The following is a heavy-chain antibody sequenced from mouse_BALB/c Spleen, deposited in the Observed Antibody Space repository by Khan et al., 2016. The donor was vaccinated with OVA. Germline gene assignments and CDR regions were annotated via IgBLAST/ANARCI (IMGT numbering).Heavy chain of an antibody. V-gene: IGHV5-4*02. Sequence: EVKLEESGGGLVKPGGSLKLSCAATGFTFSDYYMYWVRQTPEKRLEWVATISDGGSYTSYPDSVKGRFTISRDNAKNNLYLQMSSLKSEDHAMYYCGRGGCGSFAYWGQGTLVTVSA. CDR2: ISDGGSYT. CDR1: GFTFSDYY. J-gene: IGHJ3*01. CDR3: GRGGCGSFAY.